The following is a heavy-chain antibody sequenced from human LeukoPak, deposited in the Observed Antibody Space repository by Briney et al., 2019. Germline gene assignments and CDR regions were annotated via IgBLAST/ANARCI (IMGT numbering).Heavy chain of an antibody. CDR3: AKAPHYYGSGSYVFDY. CDR1: GFSVSSNF. V-gene: IGHV3-53*01. J-gene: IGHJ4*02. D-gene: IGHD3-10*01. Sequence: GGSLRLSCAASGFSVSSNFMSWVRQAPGKGLECVSVIYSGGDTYYADSVKGRFTISRDNSKNTLYLQMNSLRAEDTAVYYCAKAPHYYGSGSYVFDYWGQGTLVTVSS. CDR2: IYSGGDT.